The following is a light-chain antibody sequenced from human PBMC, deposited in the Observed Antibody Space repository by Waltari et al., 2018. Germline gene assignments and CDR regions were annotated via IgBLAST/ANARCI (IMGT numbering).Light chain of an antibody. CDR1: QNIYRY. V-gene: IGKV1-39*01. CDR3: QQSYITPNT. J-gene: IGKJ2*01. Sequence: IQMTQSPSSLSASVGDRVTVTCRARQNIYRYLNWYQQKPGKAPKLLIFTTSNLQSGVPSRFSGSGCGTDFTLTINSLQPEDFATYYCQQSYITPNTFGQGTKLEIK. CDR2: TTS.